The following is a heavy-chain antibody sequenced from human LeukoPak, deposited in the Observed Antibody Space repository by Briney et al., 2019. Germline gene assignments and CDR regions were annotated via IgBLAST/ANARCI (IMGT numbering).Heavy chain of an antibody. J-gene: IGHJ4*02. D-gene: IGHD2-2*01. CDR3: ARPRRGKYHFDY. CDR1: GGSFSGYY. V-gene: IGHV4-34*01. CDR2: INHSGST. Sequence: AETLSLTCAVYGGSFSGYYRSWLRQPPGKGLEWIGEINHSGSTNYNPSLKSRGTISVDTSKNQFSLKLSSVTAADTAVYYCARPRRGKYHFDYWGQGTLVTVSS.